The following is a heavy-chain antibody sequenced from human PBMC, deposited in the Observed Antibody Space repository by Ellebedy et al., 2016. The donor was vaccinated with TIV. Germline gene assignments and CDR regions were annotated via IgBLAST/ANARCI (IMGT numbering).Heavy chain of an antibody. CDR2: INTNTGNP. CDR1: GYTFTSYA. D-gene: IGHD6-19*01. V-gene: IGHV7-4-1*01. Sequence: AASVKVSCKASGYTFTSYAMNWVRQAPGQGLEWMGWINTNTGNPTYAQGFTGRFVFSLDTSVSTAYLQICSRKAEETAVYNCARWGGRRARSGAYSSGWYVAFDIWGQGTMVTVSS. J-gene: IGHJ3*02. CDR3: ARWGGRRARSGAYSSGWYVAFDI.